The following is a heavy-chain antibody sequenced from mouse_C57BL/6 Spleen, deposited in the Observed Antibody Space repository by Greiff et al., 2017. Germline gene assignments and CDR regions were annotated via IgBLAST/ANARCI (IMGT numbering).Heavy chain of an antibody. CDR1: GFTFSSYA. CDR2: ISDGGSYT. Sequence: EVKVVESGGGLVKPGGSLKLSCAASGFTFSSYAMSWVRQTPEKRLEWVATISDGGSYTYYPDNVKGRFTISRDNAKNNLYLQMSHLKSEDTAMYYCARARGLYWYFDVWGTGTTVTVSS. CDR3: ARARGLYWYFDV. V-gene: IGHV5-4*03. J-gene: IGHJ1*03.